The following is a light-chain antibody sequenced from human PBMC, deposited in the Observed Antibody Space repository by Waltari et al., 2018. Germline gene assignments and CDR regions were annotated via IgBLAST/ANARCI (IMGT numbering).Light chain of an antibody. J-gene: IGLJ3*02. CDR2: GVS. Sequence: QSALTQPRSVSGSPGQSVPISCTGTSSDVGDYNYVSWYQQPPGKAPKLMIYGVSKRLSGFPDRFPGANSGNTASLTISGLQAEDEADYYCCSYAGSYTWVFGGGTKLTVL. CDR3: CSYAGSYTWV. V-gene: IGLV2-11*01. CDR1: SSDVGDYNY.